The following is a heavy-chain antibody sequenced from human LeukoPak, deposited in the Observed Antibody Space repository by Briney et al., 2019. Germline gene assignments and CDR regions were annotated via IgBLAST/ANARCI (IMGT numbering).Heavy chain of an antibody. CDR2: INHNGNVN. D-gene: IGHD1-7*01. V-gene: IGHV3-7*03. J-gene: IGHJ3*02. Sequence: PGGSLRLSCAASGFTFSSYWMNWARQAPGKGLEWVASINHNGNVNYYVDSVKGRFTISRDNAKNSLYLQMNSLRAEDTAVYYCELDAFDIWGQGTMVTVSS. CDR3: ELDAFDI. CDR1: GFTFSSYW.